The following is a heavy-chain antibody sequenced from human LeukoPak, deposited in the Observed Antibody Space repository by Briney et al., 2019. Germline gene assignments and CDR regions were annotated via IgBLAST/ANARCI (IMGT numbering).Heavy chain of an antibody. J-gene: IGHJ4*02. Sequence: GGSLRLSCAASGFSFSNYAMTRVRQAPGKGLEWVSAISGSGGRTYYADSVKGRFTISRDNSKNTLSLQMNSLRAEDTAVYYCAKYWVYGDYGDYWGQGSLVTVSS. CDR3: AKYWVYGDYGDY. CDR1: GFSFSNYA. D-gene: IGHD4-17*01. V-gene: IGHV3-23*01. CDR2: ISGSGGRT.